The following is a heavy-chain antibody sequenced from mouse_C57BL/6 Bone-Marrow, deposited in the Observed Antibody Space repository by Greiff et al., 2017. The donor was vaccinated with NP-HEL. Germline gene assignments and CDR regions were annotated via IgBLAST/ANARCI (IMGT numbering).Heavy chain of an antibody. CDR1: GYSITSGYY. J-gene: IGHJ2*01. Sequence: EVKLVESGPGLVKPSQSLSLTCSVTGYSITSGYYWNWIRQLAGNILEWMGNIRYDGSNNYNPYLKNRITITRDTSKNQFFLKLNSVTTEDTATYYCTRERAYGSDYWGQGTTLTVAS. V-gene: IGHV3-6*01. CDR3: TRERAYGSDY. D-gene: IGHD1-1*01. CDR2: IRYDGSN.